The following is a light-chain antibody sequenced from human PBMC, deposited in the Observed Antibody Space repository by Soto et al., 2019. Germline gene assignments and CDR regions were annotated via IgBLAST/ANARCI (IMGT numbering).Light chain of an antibody. CDR3: QQYNSYWT. V-gene: IGKV1-5*01. CDR2: DAS. Sequence: DIQMTQSPSTLSASVGDRVTITCRASQSSSSWLAWYQQKPGRAPKLLIYDASSLESGVPSRFSGSGSGTDFTLTISSLPPDDFATYYSQQYNSYWTFGHGTMVEIK. CDR1: QSSSSW. J-gene: IGKJ1*01.